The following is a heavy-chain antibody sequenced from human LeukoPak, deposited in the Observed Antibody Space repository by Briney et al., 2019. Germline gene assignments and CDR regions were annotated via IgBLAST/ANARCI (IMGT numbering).Heavy chain of an antibody. J-gene: IGHJ6*02. D-gene: IGHD3-10*01. CDR3: ARETRIRGVSVRESHYFYYYGMDV. V-gene: IGHV4-4*07. CDR1: GGSIDNFY. CDR2: IYANGDT. Sequence: SETLSLTCTVSGGSIDNFYWTWIRQPAGRGLEWIGRIYANGDTNYNPSLRSRLTLSVATSRNQFSLRLTSVTAADTAVYYCARETRIRGVSVRESHYFYYYGMDVWGQGTTVTVSS.